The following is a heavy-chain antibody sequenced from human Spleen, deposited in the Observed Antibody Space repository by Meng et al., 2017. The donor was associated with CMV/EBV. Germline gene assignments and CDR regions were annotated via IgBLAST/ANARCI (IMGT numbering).Heavy chain of an antibody. CDR1: EYTCTGYY. Sequence: ASVNVSCKASEYTCTGYYMHWVRQAPGQGLEWMGWINPNSGGTNYAQKFQGRVTMTRDTSISTAYMELSRLRSDDTAVYYCARVPITDVSPWGQGTLVTVSS. J-gene: IGHJ5*02. CDR3: ARVPITDVSP. D-gene: IGHD3-10*01. CDR2: INPNSGGT. V-gene: IGHV1-2*02.